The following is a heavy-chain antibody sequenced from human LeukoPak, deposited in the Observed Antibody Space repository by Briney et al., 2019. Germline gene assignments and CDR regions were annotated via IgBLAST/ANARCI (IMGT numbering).Heavy chain of an antibody. V-gene: IGHV3-30*02. D-gene: IGHD3-3*01. Sequence: GGSLRLSCAASGFSFSDYGMHWVRQAPGKGLEWVAFIRYDGSNKYYADFVKGRFTISRDNSKNTLYLQMNSLRAEDTAVYYCASGVHDFWSGLAAFDIWGQGTMVTVSS. CDR2: IRYDGSNK. CDR3: ASGVHDFWSGLAAFDI. CDR1: GFSFSDYG. J-gene: IGHJ3*02.